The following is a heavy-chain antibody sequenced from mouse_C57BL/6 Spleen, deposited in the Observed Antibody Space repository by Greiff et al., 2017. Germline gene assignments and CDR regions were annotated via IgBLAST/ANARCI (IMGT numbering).Heavy chain of an antibody. V-gene: IGHV1-64*01. J-gene: IGHJ2*01. CDR3: ARDVLGRDFDY. CDR2: IHPNSGST. D-gene: IGHD4-1*01. Sequence: QVQLQQPGAELVKPGASVKLSCKASGYTFTSYWMHWVKQRPGQGLEWIGMIHPNSGSTNYNEKFKSKATLTVDKSSSPAYMQLSSLTAEDSAVDYCARDVLGRDFDYWGKGTTLTVSS. CDR1: GYTFTSYW.